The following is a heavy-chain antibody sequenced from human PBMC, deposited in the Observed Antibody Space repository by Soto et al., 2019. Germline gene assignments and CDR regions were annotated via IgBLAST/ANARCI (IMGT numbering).Heavy chain of an antibody. Sequence: GGSLRLSCAASGFTFSSYSMNWVRQAPGKGLEWVSSISSSSSYIYYADSVKGRFTISRDNAKNSLYLQMNSLRAEDTAVYYCARPRHCSGGSCYSGAFDIWGQGTMVTVSS. V-gene: IGHV3-21*01. D-gene: IGHD2-15*01. J-gene: IGHJ3*02. CDR2: ISSSSSYI. CDR3: ARPRHCSGGSCYSGAFDI. CDR1: GFTFSSYS.